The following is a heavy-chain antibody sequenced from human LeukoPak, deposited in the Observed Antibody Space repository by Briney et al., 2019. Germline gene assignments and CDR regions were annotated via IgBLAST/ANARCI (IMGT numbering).Heavy chain of an antibody. CDR3: ARELFPSMVGGSYLPSDY. J-gene: IGHJ4*02. D-gene: IGHD1-26*01. Sequence: GRSLRLSCAASGFTFSSYAMHWVRQAPGKGLEGVAVISYDGSNKYYADSVKGRFTISRDNSKNTLYLQMNSLRAEDTAVYYCARELFPSMVGGSYLPSDYWGQGTLVTVSS. CDR1: GFTFSSYA. CDR2: ISYDGSNK. V-gene: IGHV3-30-3*01.